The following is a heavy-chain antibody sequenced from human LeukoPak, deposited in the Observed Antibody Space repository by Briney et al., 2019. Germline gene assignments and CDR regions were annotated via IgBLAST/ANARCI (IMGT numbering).Heavy chain of an antibody. CDR2: IRPDGSDI. V-gene: IGHV3-7*04. CDR3: ARDGSGSDFSLDY. J-gene: IGHJ4*02. Sequence: GGSLRLSCVASGFNLRHYYMSWVRQAPGKGLEWVADIRPDGSDIYNVDSVRGRFTISRDNTKNSLLLQMNSLKDEDTAVYYCARDGSGSDFSLDYWGPGTLVTVSS. CDR1: GFNLRHYY. D-gene: IGHD3-10*01.